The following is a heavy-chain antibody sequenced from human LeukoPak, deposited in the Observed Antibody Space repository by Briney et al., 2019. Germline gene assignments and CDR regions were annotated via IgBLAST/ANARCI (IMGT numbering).Heavy chain of an antibody. CDR1: GYTFTGYY. CDR2: TNPNSGGT. Sequence: ASVKVSCKASGYTFTGYYMHWVRQAPGQGLEWMGWTNPNSGGTNYAQKFQGRVTMTRDTSISTAYMELSRLRSDDTAVYYCARDYGGNSGQWSDYWGQGTLVTVSS. D-gene: IGHD4-23*01. V-gene: IGHV1-2*02. J-gene: IGHJ4*02. CDR3: ARDYGGNSGQWSDY.